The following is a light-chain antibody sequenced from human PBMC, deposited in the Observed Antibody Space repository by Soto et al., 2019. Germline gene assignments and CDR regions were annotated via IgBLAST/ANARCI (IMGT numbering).Light chain of an antibody. J-gene: IGKJ3*01. CDR1: QSISSY. CDR2: AAS. Sequence: DIQMTQSPSSLSASVGDRVTITCRASQSISSYLNWYQQKPGKAPKLLIYAASSLQSGVPSRFSGSGSGTDLTLNTSSLQPEDFATYYCHQSYSTLTFGPGTKVDIK. CDR3: HQSYSTLT. V-gene: IGKV1-39*01.